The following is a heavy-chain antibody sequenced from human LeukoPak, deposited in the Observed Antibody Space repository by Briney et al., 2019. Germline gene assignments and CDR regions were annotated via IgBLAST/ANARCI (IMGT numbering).Heavy chain of an antibody. V-gene: IGHV4-59*08. CDR3: ARHAVGSGKGRMDV. CDR2: IYYSGST. D-gene: IGHD3-10*01. J-gene: IGHJ6*02. CDR1: GGSISSYY. Sequence: SETLSLTCTVSGGSISSYYWSWIRQPPGKGLEWIGYIYYSGSTNYNPSLKSRVTISVDTSKNQFSLKLSSVTAADTAVYYCARHAVGSGKGRMDVWGQGTTVTVSS.